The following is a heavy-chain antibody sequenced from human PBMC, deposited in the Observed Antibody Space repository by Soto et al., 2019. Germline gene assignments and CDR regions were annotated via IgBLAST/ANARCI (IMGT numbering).Heavy chain of an antibody. V-gene: IGHV4-59*01. CDR1: CVSISSFY. CDR3: ARGFSSMSWFDH. J-gene: IGHJ5*02. CDR2: IHDSGST. Sequence: SETLSLTCTVSCVSISSFYWSWIRQPPGKGLEYIGCIHDSGSTNFNPSLKSRVTMSVDTSRTQFSLKLSSVTAADTAVYYCARGFSSMSWFDHWGQGTLVTVSS. D-gene: IGHD6-19*01.